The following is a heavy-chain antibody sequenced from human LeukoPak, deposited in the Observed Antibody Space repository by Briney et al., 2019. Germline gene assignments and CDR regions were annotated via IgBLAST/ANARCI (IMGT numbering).Heavy chain of an antibody. J-gene: IGHJ6*03. D-gene: IGHD2-2*01. CDR3: ARVRVVPAATHYYYYMDV. CDR1: GFTFSSYW. Sequence: GGSLRLSCAASGFTFSSYWMSWVRQAPGKGLEWVANIKQDGSEKYYVDSVKGRFTISRDNAKNSLYLQMNSLRAEDTAVYYCARVRVVPAATHYYYYMDVWGKGTTVTVSS. V-gene: IGHV3-7*01. CDR2: IKQDGSEK.